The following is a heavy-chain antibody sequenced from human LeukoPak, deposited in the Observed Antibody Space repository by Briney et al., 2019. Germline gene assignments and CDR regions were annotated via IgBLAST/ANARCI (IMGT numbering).Heavy chain of an antibody. CDR1: GFTFSRYW. CDR2: IKQDGSEE. Sequence: PGGSLRLSCAASGFTFSRYWMSWVRQAPGKGLEWVANIKQDGSEEYYVDSVKGRFTVSRDNAKNSLYLQMNNLRAEDTAVYYCSGFGEVLLDGFDIWGQGTMVTVSA. D-gene: IGHD3-10*01. CDR3: SGFGEVLLDGFDI. V-gene: IGHV3-7*01. J-gene: IGHJ3*02.